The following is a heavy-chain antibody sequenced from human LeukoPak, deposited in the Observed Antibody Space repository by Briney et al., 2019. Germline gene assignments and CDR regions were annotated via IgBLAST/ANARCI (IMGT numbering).Heavy chain of an antibody. D-gene: IGHD5-12*01. V-gene: IGHV4-34*01. CDR3: ARVERWGGYDFESDAFDI. J-gene: IGHJ3*02. CDR1: GGSFSGYN. CDR2: INHIGST. Sequence: SETLSLTCAVYGGSFSGYNWSWIRQPPGKGLEWIGEINHIGSTNYNPSLKSRVTISVDTSKNQFSLKLSSVTAADTAVYYCARVERWGGYDFESDAFDIWGQGTMVTVSS.